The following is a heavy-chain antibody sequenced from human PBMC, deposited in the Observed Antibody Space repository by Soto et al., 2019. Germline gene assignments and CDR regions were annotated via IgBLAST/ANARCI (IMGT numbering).Heavy chain of an antibody. D-gene: IGHD2-2*01. Sequence: EVHLLESGGGLVRPGGSLRLSCAASGFTFSSYAMTWVRQAPGKGLEWVSGVSGTGGSAYYADSVKGRFTISRDKSTNTLYLQMNSLRAEDTAVYYCARALPRAIVVVPAAIGYWGQGTLVTVSS. J-gene: IGHJ4*02. CDR3: ARALPRAIVVVPAAIGY. CDR1: GFTFSSYA. CDR2: VSGTGGSA. V-gene: IGHV3-23*01.